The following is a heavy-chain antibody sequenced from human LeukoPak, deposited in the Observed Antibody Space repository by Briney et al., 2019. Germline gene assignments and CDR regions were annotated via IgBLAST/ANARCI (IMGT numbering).Heavy chain of an antibody. Sequence: SEKVSCKASGGTFTSYAISWVRQAPAPGLEWMGGIIPIFGTANYAQKFQGRVTITADESTTTAYMELSSLRAEDTAVYYCARARGVRDYYFDYWGQGTLVTVSS. CDR3: ARARGVRDYYFDY. D-gene: IGHD3-10*01. CDR2: IIPIFGTA. J-gene: IGHJ4*02. V-gene: IGHV1-69*01. CDR1: GGTFTSYA.